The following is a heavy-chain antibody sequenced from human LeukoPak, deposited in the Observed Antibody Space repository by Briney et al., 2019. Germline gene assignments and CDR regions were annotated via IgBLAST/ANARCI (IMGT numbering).Heavy chain of an antibody. J-gene: IGHJ3*02. CDR1: GGTFSSYA. Sequence: SVKVSCKASGGTFSSYAISWVRQAPGQGLEWMGGIIPIFGTANYAQKFQGRVTITTDESTSTAYMELSSLRSEDTAVYYCASSSGYSGGAFDIWGQGTMVTVSS. CDR2: IIPIFGTA. D-gene: IGHD3-22*01. CDR3: ASSSGYSGGAFDI. V-gene: IGHV1-69*05.